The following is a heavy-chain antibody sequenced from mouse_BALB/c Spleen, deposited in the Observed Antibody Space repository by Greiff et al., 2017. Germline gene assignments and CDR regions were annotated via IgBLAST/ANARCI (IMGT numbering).Heavy chain of an antibody. CDR2: IDPYNGGT. V-gene: IGHV1S135*01. CDR1: GYAFTSYN. CDR3: ARSKTPFAMDY. Sequence: VQLKQSGPELVKPGASVKVSCKASGYAFTSYNMYWVKQSHGKSLEWIGYIDPYNGGTSYNQKFKGKATLTVDKSSSSAYMHLESLTSEDSAVYICARSKTPFAMDYRGQGTTGTVS. J-gene: IGHJ4*01.